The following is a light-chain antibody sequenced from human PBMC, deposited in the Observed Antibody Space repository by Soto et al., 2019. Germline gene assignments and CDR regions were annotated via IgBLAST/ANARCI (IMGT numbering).Light chain of an antibody. J-gene: IGKJ4*01. CDR1: QGISNW. CDR2: TGS. CDR3: QQANSFPFT. Sequence: DIQMTQSPSSVSASVGDRVSITCRASQGISNWLAWYQQKPGRAPKLLIYTGSSLQSGVPSRFSGTGSGTDFTLTISCLQPEDVATYYCQQANSFPFTFGGGPKVEIK. V-gene: IGKV1-12*01.